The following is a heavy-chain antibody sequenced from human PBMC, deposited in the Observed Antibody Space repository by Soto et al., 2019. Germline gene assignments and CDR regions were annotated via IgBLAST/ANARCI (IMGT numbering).Heavy chain of an antibody. CDR2: IYYSGST. V-gene: IGHV4-31*03. CDR3: ARAPRSLSPFDP. Sequence: SETMSLTCTVSGGSIGGGGYYRTLIRQHPGKGLEWIGYIYYSGSTSYNPSLKSRVTISVDTSTNQFSLKLSSVTAADTAVYYCARAPRSLSPFDPWGQGTLVTVSS. J-gene: IGHJ5*02. D-gene: IGHD3-16*01. CDR1: GGSIGGGGYY.